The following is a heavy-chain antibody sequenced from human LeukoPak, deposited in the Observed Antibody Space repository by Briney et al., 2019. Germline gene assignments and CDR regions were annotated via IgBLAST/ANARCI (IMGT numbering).Heavy chain of an antibody. J-gene: IGHJ4*02. Sequence: ASVKVSCKASGYTFTDYHIHWVRQAPGQGLEWMGWINPYSGGTHYSQEFQGRVTMTRDTSISTAYMELSSLRSDDTALYYCANQQFASVRAFDYWGQGILVTVSS. CDR3: ANQQFASVRAFDY. CDR2: INPYSGGT. CDR1: GYTFTDYH. V-gene: IGHV1-2*02. D-gene: IGHD3-10*01.